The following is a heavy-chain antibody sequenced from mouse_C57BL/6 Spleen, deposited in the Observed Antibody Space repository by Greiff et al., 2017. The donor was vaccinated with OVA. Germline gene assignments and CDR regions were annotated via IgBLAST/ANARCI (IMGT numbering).Heavy chain of an antibody. CDR2: INYDGSST. J-gene: IGHJ2*01. CDR1: GFTFSDYY. D-gene: IGHD4-1*01. V-gene: IGHV5-16*01. Sequence: EVMLVESEGGLVQPGSSMKLSCTASGFTFSDYYMAWVRQVPEKGLEWVANINYDGSSTYYLDSLKSRFIISRDNAKNILYLQMSSLKSEDTATYYCARENWAHDYWGQGTTLTVSS. CDR3: ARENWAHDY.